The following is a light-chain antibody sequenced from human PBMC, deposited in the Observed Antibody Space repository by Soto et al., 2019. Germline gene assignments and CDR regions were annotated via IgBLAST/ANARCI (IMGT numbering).Light chain of an antibody. Sequence: EIVLTQSPATLSLSPGDRATLSCRASHSVSSYLAWYQQKPGQAPRLLIYDASNMATGIPASVSGSVSGTDFTLTIISLEPEDFAVYYCQQRNVWPPVTFGQGTRLEIK. CDR3: QQRNVWPPVT. CDR1: HSVSSY. V-gene: IGKV3-11*01. CDR2: DAS. J-gene: IGKJ5*01.